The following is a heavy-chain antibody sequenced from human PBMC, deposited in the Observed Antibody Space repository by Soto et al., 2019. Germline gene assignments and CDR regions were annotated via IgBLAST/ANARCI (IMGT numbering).Heavy chain of an antibody. CDR2: IYPGDSDT. J-gene: IGHJ4*02. Sequence: GESLKISCKGSGYSFTSYWIGWVRQMPGKGLEWMGIIYPGDSDTRYSPSFQGQVTISADKSISTAYLQWSSLKASDTAMYYCARFPYDSSGYPDLYYFDYWGQGTLVTVSS. CDR1: GYSFTSYW. CDR3: ARFPYDSSGYPDLYYFDY. V-gene: IGHV5-51*01. D-gene: IGHD3-22*01.